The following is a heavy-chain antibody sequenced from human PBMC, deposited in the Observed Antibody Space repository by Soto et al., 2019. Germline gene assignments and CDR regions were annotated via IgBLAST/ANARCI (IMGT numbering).Heavy chain of an antibody. CDR2: LNAGNGNT. Sequence: ASVQVSRKASGYTFNSYAMPWVRLAPAQRLEWRGWLNAGNGNTKYSQKFQGRVTITRDTSASTGYMWLSSLRSEDTAGYYRATAVVVRAVDWWVVTCGEGAPVTVSS. CDR3: ATAVVVRAVDWWVVT. J-gene: IGHJ5*02. D-gene: IGHD2-2*01. V-gene: IGHV1-3*01. CDR1: GYTFNSYA.